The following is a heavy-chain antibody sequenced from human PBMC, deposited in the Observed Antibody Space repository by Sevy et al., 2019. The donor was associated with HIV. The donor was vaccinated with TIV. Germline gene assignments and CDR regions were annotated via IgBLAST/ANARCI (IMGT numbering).Heavy chain of an antibody. Sequence: GGSLRLSCVASGFNFNIYSMSWVRQAPGKRLEWVSTLSFGCGRINHADSVQGRFTMSRDDSKKTVYLEMNSLRPEDTAVYYCAREGCTIPHDYWGQGTLVTVSS. D-gene: IGHD2-2*02. CDR3: AREGCTIPHDY. CDR2: LSFGCGRI. J-gene: IGHJ4*02. V-gene: IGHV3-23*01. CDR1: GFNFNIYS.